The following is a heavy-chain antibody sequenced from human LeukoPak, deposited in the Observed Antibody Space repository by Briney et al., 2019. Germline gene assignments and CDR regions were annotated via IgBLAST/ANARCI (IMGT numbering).Heavy chain of an antibody. CDR3: SRGGGFSYGLPY. CDR1: GLTFSSHG. J-gene: IGHJ4*02. V-gene: IGHV3-33*01. CDR2: IWSDGSSK. Sequence: GRSLRLSCAASGLTFSSHGMHWVRQAPGKGLEWVAFIWSDGSSKFYADSVKGRFTISRDNSKNTLYLQMNSLGVGDTAVYYCSRGGGFSYGLPYWGQGTLVTVSS. D-gene: IGHD5-18*01.